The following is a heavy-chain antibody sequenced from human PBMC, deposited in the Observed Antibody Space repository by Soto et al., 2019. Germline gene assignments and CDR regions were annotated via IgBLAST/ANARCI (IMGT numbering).Heavy chain of an antibody. Sequence: PSQTLSLTCAISGDSVSSNSAAWNWIRQSPSRGLEWLGRTYYRSKWYNDYAVSVKSRITINPDTSKNQFSLQLNSVTAEDTAVYYCARGLWEHHFQGVDFDYWGRGTLVTVSS. D-gene: IGHD3-16*01. CDR2: TYYRSKWYN. CDR3: ARGLWEHHFQGVDFDY. J-gene: IGHJ4*02. CDR1: GDSVSSNSAA. V-gene: IGHV6-1*01.